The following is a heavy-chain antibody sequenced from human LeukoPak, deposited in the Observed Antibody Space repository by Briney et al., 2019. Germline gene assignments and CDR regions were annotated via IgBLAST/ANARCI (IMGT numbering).Heavy chain of an antibody. V-gene: IGHV3-23*01. CDR2: ISGSGGST. CDR1: GFTFSSYA. D-gene: IGHD1-26*01. CDR3: AKQRRLVGATSPYDY. Sequence: PGGPLRLSCAASGFTFSSYAMSWVRQAPGKGLEWVSAISGSGGSTYYADSVKGRFTISRDNSKNTLYLQMNSLRAEDTAVYYCAKQRRLVGATSPYDYWGQGTLVTVSS. J-gene: IGHJ4*02.